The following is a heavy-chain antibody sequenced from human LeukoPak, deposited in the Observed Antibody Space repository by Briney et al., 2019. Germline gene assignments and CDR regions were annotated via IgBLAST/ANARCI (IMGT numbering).Heavy chain of an antibody. CDR1: GGTFSSYA. CDR3: ATSRYSSSWYEDWFDP. J-gene: IGHJ5*02. V-gene: IGHV1-69*04. D-gene: IGHD6-13*01. CDR2: IIPILGIA. Sequence: ASVKVSCKASGGTFSSYAISWVRQAPGQGLEWMGRIIPILGIANYAQKFQGRVTITADKSTSTAYMELSSLRSEDTAVYYCATSRYSSSWYEDWFDPWGQGTLVTVSS.